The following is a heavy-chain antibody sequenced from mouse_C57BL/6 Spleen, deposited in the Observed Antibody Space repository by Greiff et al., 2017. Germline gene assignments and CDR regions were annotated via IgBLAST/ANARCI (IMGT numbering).Heavy chain of an antibody. V-gene: IGHV1-4*01. CDR1: GYTFTSYT. CDR2: INPSSGYT. CDR3: ARYDYGNPYAMDY. D-gene: IGHD1-1*01. J-gene: IGHJ4*01. Sequence: VQLQQSGAELARPGASVKMSCKASGYTFTSYTMHWVKQRPGQGLEWIGYINPSSGYTKYNQKFKDKATLTADKSSSTAYMQLKSVTSEDAAVYYCARYDYGNPYAMDYWGQGTSVTDAS.